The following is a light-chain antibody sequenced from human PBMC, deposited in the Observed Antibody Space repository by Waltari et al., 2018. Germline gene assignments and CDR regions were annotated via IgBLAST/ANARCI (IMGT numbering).Light chain of an antibody. CDR1: DSDVGAYDF. V-gene: IGLV2-14*01. CDR3: SSYTTSSAPGV. Sequence: QSALTQPASVSGSPGQSITISCSGTDSDVGAYDFFSWYQQHPGKAPHLIIYEVSNWPSGISNRFLASRSGNTASLPISGLQAEDEAEYYCSSYTTSSAPGVFGTGTRVTVL. CDR2: EVS. J-gene: IGLJ1*01.